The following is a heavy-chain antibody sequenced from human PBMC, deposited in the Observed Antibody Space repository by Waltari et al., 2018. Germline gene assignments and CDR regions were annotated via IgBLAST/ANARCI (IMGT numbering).Heavy chain of an antibody. J-gene: IGHJ3*02. D-gene: IGHD2-21*01. CDR3: ARGQYSAFDI. V-gene: IGHV6-1*01. CDR1: GDSVSNNNVA. Sequence: QVQLQQSGPGLVKPSQTLSLTCVISGDSVSNNNVAWNWIRQSPSRGLEWLGSTYRKSNQYAISVNSRITINPDTSKNEFSLHLNSVTPDDTAIYYCARGQYSAFDIWGQGTMVTVSS. CDR2: TYRKSN.